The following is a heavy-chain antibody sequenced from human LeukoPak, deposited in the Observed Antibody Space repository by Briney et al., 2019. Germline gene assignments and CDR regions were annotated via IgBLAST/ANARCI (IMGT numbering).Heavy chain of an antibody. J-gene: IGHJ4*02. CDR1: GYTFTGYY. Sequence: ASVKVSCKASGYTFTGYYMHWVRQAPGQGLEWMGRINPNSGGTNYAQKFQGRVTMTRDTSISTAYMELSRLRSDDTAVYCCARDLRGRFWSGYSYYFDYWGQGTLVTVSS. CDR2: INPNSGGT. V-gene: IGHV1-2*06. CDR3: ARDLRGRFWSGYSYYFDY. D-gene: IGHD3-3*01.